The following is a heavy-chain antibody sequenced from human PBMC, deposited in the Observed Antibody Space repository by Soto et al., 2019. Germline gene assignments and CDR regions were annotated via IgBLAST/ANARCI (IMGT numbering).Heavy chain of an antibody. CDR3: AREGGTGTGSLDV. CDR1: GDSISGSDFY. Sequence: QVGLQETGPGLVKPSQTLSLTCAVSGDSISGSDFYWDWIRQSPGKGLEWIGFIHYSGTTYYNPSRKSRVTFSVDTSKNQFSLSLTSVTAADTAVYYGAREGGTGTGSLDVWGRGTMVIVSS. D-gene: IGHD1-1*01. J-gene: IGHJ3*01. V-gene: IGHV4-30-4*01. CDR2: IHYSGTT.